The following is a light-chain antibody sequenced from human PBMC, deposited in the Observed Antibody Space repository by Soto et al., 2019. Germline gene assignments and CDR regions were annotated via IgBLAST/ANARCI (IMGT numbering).Light chain of an antibody. V-gene: IGLV8-61*01. J-gene: IGLJ1*01. Sequence: QTVVTQESSFSVSPGGTVTLTCGLISGSVSTANNPNWYQQTPGQAPRTLIYSTSTRSSGVPDRFSGSILGNKAALNITGAKADDESAYYCALFMGNGISVFGTGTKLTVL. CDR1: SGSVSTANN. CDR2: STS. CDR3: ALFMGNGISV.